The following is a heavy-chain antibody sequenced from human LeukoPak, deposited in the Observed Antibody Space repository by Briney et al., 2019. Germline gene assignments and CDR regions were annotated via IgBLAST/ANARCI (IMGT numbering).Heavy chain of an antibody. Sequence: SETLSLTCAVYGGSFSGYYWSWIRQPPGKGLEWIGEINHSGSTNYNPSLKSRVTISVDTSKNQFSLKLSSVTAADTAVYYCARGSLRWYRHFDYWGQGTLVTVSS. J-gene: IGHJ4*02. CDR2: INHSGST. CDR3: ARGSLRWYRHFDY. V-gene: IGHV4-34*01. D-gene: IGHD4-23*01. CDR1: GGSFSGYY.